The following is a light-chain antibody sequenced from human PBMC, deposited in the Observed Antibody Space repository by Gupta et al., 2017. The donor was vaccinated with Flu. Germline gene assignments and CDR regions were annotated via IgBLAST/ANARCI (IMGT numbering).Light chain of an antibody. V-gene: IGKV3-15*01. Sequence: PATVSGSAGARGSGSCRAGQSVSIDVAWNHQTPGQAPRLLISGASTRATGIPARFSGSGSGTEFTLTINSLQSEDFAAYYCQQYNIWPQTLGQGTKVEIK. CDR2: GAS. J-gene: IGKJ1*01. CDR3: QQYNIWPQT. CDR1: QSVSID.